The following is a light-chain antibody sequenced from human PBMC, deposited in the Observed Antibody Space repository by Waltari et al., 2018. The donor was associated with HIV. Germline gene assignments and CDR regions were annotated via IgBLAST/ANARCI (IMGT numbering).Light chain of an antibody. CDR3: QQYYSTPLT. Sequence: DIVMTQSTDSLAVSLGERATINCKSRQSVLYSSNNKNYLAWYQQKQGQSPKLLIYWASTREFGVPDRFSGSGSGTDFTLTISSLQAEDVAVYYCQQYYSTPLTFGGGTKVEIK. V-gene: IGKV4-1*01. CDR1: QSVLYSSNNKNY. J-gene: IGKJ4*01. CDR2: WAS.